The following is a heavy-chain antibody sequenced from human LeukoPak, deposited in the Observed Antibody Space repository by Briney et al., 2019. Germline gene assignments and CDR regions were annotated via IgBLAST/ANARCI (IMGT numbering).Heavy chain of an antibody. CDR1: AFIFSSCG. D-gene: IGHD2-8*01. J-gene: IGHJ4*02. CDR3: ARNAGGYYFES. CDR2: IRFDGSDE. V-gene: IGHV3-30*02. Sequence: GGSLRLSCAASAFIFSSCGMHWVRQAPGKGLEWVAFIRFDGSDEYYADSMKGRFTISRDNAKNSLYLQMDSLRAEDTTVYFCARNAGGYYFESWGQGLLVTVSS.